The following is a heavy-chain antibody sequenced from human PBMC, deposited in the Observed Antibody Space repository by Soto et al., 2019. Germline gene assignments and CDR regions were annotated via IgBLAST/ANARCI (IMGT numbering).Heavy chain of an antibody. D-gene: IGHD2-2*01. V-gene: IGHV3-66*01. J-gene: IGHJ4*02. Sequence: GESLTISCAASGFTVSSNYMSWVRQAPGKGLEWASVIYSGGSTYYADSVKGRFTISRDNSKNTLYLQMNSLRAEDTAVYYCARDQYCSSTSCYDGWGQGTLVTVSS. CDR2: IYSGGST. CDR1: GFTVSSNY. CDR3: ARDQYCSSTSCYDG.